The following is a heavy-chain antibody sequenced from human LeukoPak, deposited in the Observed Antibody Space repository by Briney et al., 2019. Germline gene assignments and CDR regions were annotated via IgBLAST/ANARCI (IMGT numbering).Heavy chain of an antibody. V-gene: IGHV5-51*01. Sequence: GESLKISCKGSGYSFTSYWIGWVRQMPGKGLEWMGIIYPGDSDTRYSLSFQGQVTISADKSISTAYLQWSSLKASDTAMYYCARCIAAAGTGSDYWGQGTLVTVSS. CDR1: GYSFTSYW. D-gene: IGHD6-13*01. CDR3: ARCIAAAGTGSDY. J-gene: IGHJ4*02. CDR2: IYPGDSDT.